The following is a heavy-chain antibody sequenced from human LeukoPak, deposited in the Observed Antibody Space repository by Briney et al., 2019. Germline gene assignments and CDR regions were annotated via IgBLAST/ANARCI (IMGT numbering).Heavy chain of an antibody. CDR1: GFTFSSYA. J-gene: IGHJ6*02. CDR2: ISSNGGST. D-gene: IGHD4-17*01. Sequence: HPGRSLRLSCAASGFTFSSYAMHWVRQAPGKGLEYVSAISSNGGSTYYANSVKGRFTISRDNSKNTLYLQMGSLRAEDMAVYYCARDRTVPTKGPYYYYGMDVWGQGTTVTVSS. V-gene: IGHV3-64*01. CDR3: ARDRTVPTKGPYYYYGMDV.